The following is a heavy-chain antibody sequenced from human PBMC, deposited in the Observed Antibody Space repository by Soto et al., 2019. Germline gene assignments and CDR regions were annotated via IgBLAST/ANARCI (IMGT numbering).Heavy chain of an antibody. J-gene: IGHJ5*02. CDR2: ISSSSDFI. CDR3: ARGANGIDRLDH. D-gene: IGHD5-12*01. V-gene: IGHV3-48*03. CDR1: GFTFRSYE. Sequence: EVHLVESGGGLVQAGGSLRLSCEVSGFTFRSYEMHWVRQAPGKGLEWLSYISSSSDFIYYSESVKGRFTISRDNANNSLYRQMNSLRAADTAIYYCARGANGIDRLDHWGQGAPVTVSS.